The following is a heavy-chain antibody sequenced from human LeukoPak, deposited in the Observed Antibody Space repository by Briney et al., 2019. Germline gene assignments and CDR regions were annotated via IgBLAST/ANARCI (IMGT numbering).Heavy chain of an antibody. V-gene: IGHV5-51*01. CDR3: ARLGYSYGYGGGVDY. Sequence: GESLKISCKGSGYSFTSYWIGWVRQMPGKGLEWMGIIYPGDSDTRYSPSFQGQVTISADKSISTAYLQWSSLKASDTAMYYCARLGYSYGYGGGVDYWGQGTLVTVSS. J-gene: IGHJ4*02. CDR1: GYSFTSYW. CDR2: IYPGDSDT. D-gene: IGHD5-18*01.